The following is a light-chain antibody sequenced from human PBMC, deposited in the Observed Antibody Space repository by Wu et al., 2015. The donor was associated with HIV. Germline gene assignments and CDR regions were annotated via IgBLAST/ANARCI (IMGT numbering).Light chain of an antibody. J-gene: IGKJ2*03. Sequence: EIVLTQSPGTLSLSPGEKAILSCRASQSFAASSLAWYRQKPGQAPRLVIYGSSSRATGVPDRFIGSGSGTDFTLTISRLEPEDFAVYYCQQYDTLYSFGQGTRLEIK. CDR2: GSS. CDR1: QSFAASS. CDR3: QQYDTLYS. V-gene: IGKV3-20*01.